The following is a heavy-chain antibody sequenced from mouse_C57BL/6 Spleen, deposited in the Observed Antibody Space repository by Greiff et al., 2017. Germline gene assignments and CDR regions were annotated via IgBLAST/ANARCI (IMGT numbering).Heavy chain of an antibody. CDR2: IYPGDGDT. CDR1: GYAFSSYW. CDR3: AILGYDGDYFDY. D-gene: IGHD2-2*01. Sequence: QVQLQQSGAELVKPGASVKISCKASGYAFSSYWMNWVKQRPGKGLEWIGQIYPGDGDTNYNGKFKGKATLTADKSSSTAYMQLSSLTSEDSAVXFCAILGYDGDYFDYWGQGTTLTVSS. J-gene: IGHJ2*01. V-gene: IGHV1-80*01.